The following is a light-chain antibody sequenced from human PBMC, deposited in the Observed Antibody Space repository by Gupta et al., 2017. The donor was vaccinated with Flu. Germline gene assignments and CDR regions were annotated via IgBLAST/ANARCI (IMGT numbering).Light chain of an antibody. CDR3: QQYSSYAS. CDR2: KAS. Sequence: DVQMTQSPSTLSASVGDRVTITCRASRSISGWLAWYQQKPGKAPKLLIYKASSLESGVPSRFSDSGSGREFTLTISSLQPDDFATYFCQQYSSYASFGQGTKVEI. V-gene: IGKV1-5*03. J-gene: IGKJ1*01. CDR1: RSISGW.